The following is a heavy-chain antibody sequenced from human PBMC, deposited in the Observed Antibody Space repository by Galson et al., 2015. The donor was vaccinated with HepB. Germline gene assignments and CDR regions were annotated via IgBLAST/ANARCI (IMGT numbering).Heavy chain of an antibody. J-gene: IGHJ5*02. Sequence: LRLSCAASLYTFATSAMHWVRQAPGKGLEWVAVISFDGSNEYYEDSVKGRFTISRDNSKNTVYLQMDSLRAEDTAVYYCARTWDDYGNFWFDPWGQGTLVTVSS. V-gene: IGHV3-30*04. D-gene: IGHD4-11*01. CDR3: ARTWDDYGNFWFDP. CDR1: LYTFATSA. CDR2: ISFDGSNE.